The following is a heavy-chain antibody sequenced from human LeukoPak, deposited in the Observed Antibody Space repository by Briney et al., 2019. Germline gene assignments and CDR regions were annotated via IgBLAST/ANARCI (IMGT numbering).Heavy chain of an antibody. CDR1: SSXY. J-gene: IGHJ4*02. CDR2: IYYSGST. CDR3: XXXXXXXXXXXXXXSXXXXDY. V-gene: IGHV4-39*07. Sequence: SSXYWGWIRQPXGXXLEWIGSIYYSGSTYYNPSLKRRVTISIDTSKNQFSLKLSSVTVADTAWYXXXXXXXXXXXXXXXXSXXXXDYWGQXTXVTVSS.